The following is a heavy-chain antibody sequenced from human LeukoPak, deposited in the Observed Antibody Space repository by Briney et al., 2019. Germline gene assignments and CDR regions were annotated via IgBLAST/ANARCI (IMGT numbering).Heavy chain of an antibody. D-gene: IGHD3-16*02. CDR1: GFTFSDYY. Sequence: GGSLRLSCAASGFTFSDYYMSWIRQAPGKGLEWVSYISSSSSTIYYADSVKGRFTISRDNAKNSLYLQMNSLRAEDTAVYYCARERGLRLGELSLAYYFDYWGQGTLVTVSS. CDR3: ARERGLRLGELSLAYYFDY. V-gene: IGHV3-11*04. J-gene: IGHJ4*02. CDR2: ISSSSSTI.